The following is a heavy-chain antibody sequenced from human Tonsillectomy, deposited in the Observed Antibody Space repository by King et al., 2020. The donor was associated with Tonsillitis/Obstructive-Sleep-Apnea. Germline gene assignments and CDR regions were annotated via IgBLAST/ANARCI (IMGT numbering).Heavy chain of an antibody. CDR2: IYYSGST. Sequence: QLQESGPGLAKPSENLSLTCTVSGGSVSSGSYYWSWIRQPPGKGLEWIGYIYYSGSTNYNPSLKSRVTISVDTSKNQFSLKLSSVTAADTAVYYCAAQTLDFWSGNYYFDSWGQGTPVTVSS. CDR1: GGSVSSGSYY. J-gene: IGHJ4*02. D-gene: IGHD3-3*01. CDR3: AAQTLDFWSGNYYFDS. V-gene: IGHV4-61*01.